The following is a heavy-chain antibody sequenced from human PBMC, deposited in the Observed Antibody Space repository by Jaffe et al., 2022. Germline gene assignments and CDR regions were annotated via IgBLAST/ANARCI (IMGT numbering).Heavy chain of an antibody. D-gene: IGHD1-7*01. V-gene: IGHV2-26*01. J-gene: IGHJ5*02. CDR2: IFSNDEK. CDR3: ARIQGWELELYSGWFDP. CDR1: GFSLSNARMG. Sequence: QVTLKESGPVLVKPTETLTLTCTVSGFSLSNARMGVSWIRQPPGKALEWLAHIFSNDEKSYSTSLKSRLTISKDTSKSQVVLTMTNMDPVDTATYYCARIQGWELELYSGWFDPWGQGTLVTVSS.